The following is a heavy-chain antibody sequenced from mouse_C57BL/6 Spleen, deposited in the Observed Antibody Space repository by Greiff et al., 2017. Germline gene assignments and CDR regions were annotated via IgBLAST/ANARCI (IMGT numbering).Heavy chain of an antibody. V-gene: IGHV1-54*01. CDR2: INPGSGGT. J-gene: IGHJ4*01. D-gene: IGHD2-5*01. CDR3: ARTNYSNYDGYAMDY. Sequence: QVQLQQSGAELVRPGTSVKVSCKASGYAFTNYLIEWVKQRPGQGLEWIGVINPGSGGTNYNEKFKGKATLTADKSYSTAYMQLSSLTSEDSAVYFCARTNYSNYDGYAMDYWGQGTSVTVSS. CDR1: GYAFTNYL.